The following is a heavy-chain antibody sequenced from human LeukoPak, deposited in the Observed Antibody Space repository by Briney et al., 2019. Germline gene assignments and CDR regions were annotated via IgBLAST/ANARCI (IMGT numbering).Heavy chain of an antibody. CDR2: IRSKANSDET. CDR3: TSPAHDFDFWSGYYSV. J-gene: IGHJ4*01. CDR1: GFTFSDSA. V-gene: IGHV3-73*01. Sequence: PGGSLRLSCTVSGFTFSDSALHWVRQAAGKGLEWVGRIRSKANSDETAYAASVKGRFTISRDDSKDTAYLQMNSLKPEDTAVYHCTSPAHDFDFWSGYYSVWGHGAQVTVSS. D-gene: IGHD3-3*01.